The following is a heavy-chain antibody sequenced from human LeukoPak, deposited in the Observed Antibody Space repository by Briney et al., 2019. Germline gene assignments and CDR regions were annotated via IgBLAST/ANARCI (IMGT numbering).Heavy chain of an antibody. Sequence: SVKVSCKASGGTFSSYAISWVRQAPGQGLEWMGRIIPILGIANYAQKFQGRVTITADKSTSTAYMELSSLRSDDTAVYYCARGGGVEMLTIDFHYWGQGTLVTVSS. CDR1: GGTFSSYA. J-gene: IGHJ4*02. D-gene: IGHD5-24*01. CDR2: IIPILGIA. CDR3: ARGGGVEMLTIDFHY. V-gene: IGHV1-69*04.